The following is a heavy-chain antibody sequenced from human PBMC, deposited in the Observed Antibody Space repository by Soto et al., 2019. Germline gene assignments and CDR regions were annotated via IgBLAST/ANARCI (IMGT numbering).Heavy chain of an antibody. J-gene: IGHJ3*02. D-gene: IGHD2-8*02. CDR3: AKATATGGGAFDI. Sequence: GGSLRLSCAASGFICSSYDMSWVRQAPGKGLEWVSTILVDGRTFYVDSVKGRFTISRDSSQNTVFLQVNSLTAGDTALYYCAKATATGGGAFDICGQGTMVTVSS. CDR1: GFICSSYD. V-gene: IGHV3-23*01. CDR2: ILVDGRT.